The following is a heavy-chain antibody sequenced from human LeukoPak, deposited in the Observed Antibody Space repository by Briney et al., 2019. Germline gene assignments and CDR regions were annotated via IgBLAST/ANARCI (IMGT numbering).Heavy chain of an antibody. V-gene: IGHV3-33*01. CDR2: IWYDGNNK. D-gene: IGHD6-6*01. J-gene: IGHJ4*02. CDR1: GFTFSSYG. Sequence: PGRSLRLSCAASGFTFSSYGMHWVRQAPGKGLEWVAVIWYDGNNKYYADSVKGRFTISRDNSKNTLYLQMNSLRAEDTAVYYCARVSGRIAAPDYWGQGTLVTVSS. CDR3: ARVSGRIAAPDY.